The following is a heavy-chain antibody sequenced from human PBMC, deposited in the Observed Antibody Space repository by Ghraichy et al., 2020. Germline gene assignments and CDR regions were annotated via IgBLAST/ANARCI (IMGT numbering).Heavy chain of an antibody. Sequence: GGSLRLSCAASGFTFSDYAMGWVRRAPGKGLEWVSAIQNSGSATSYADSVKGRFTISRDNSKNTLYLQMNSLRAEDTATYFCAKDFPGGEAWIWGQGTMVTVSS. CDR1: GFTFSDYA. D-gene: IGHD3-16*01. J-gene: IGHJ3*02. CDR3: AKDFPGGEAWI. CDR2: IQNSGSAT. V-gene: IGHV3-23*01.